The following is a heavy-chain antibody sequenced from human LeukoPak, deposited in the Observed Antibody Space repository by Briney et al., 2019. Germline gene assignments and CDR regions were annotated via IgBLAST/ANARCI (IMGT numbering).Heavy chain of an antibody. J-gene: IGHJ3*02. CDR2: ISWNSGSI. CDR3: AKEERAYYYDSSAPGPAGAFDI. V-gene: IGHV3-9*01. D-gene: IGHD3-22*01. Sequence: GGSLRLSCAASGFTFDDYAMHWVRQAPGKGLEWVSGISWNSGSIGYADSVKGRFTISRDNAKNSLYLQMNSLRAEDTALYYCAKEERAYYYDSSAPGPAGAFDIWGQGTMVTVSS. CDR1: GFTFDDYA.